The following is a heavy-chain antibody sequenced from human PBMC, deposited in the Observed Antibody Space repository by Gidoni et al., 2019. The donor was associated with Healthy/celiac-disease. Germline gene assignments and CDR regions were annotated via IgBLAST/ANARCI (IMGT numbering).Heavy chain of an antibody. CDR3: ARVYYDILTGPAAFDI. CDR2: ISAYNGNT. CDR1: GYTFTRYG. Sequence: QLQLVQSGAELHKPGASVKVSSTPSGYTFTRYGISWVRQAPGQGLEWRGWISAYNGNTNDAQKLQGRVTRTTDTSTRTAYMELRSRRSDDAAVYYCARVYYDILTGPAAFDIWGQGTMVTVSS. V-gene: IGHV1-18*01. D-gene: IGHD3-9*01. J-gene: IGHJ3*02.